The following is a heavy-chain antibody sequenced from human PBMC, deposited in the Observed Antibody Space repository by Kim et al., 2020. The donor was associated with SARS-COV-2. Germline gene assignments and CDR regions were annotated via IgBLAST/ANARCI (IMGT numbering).Heavy chain of an antibody. Sequence: GGSLRLSCAVSGFSSRNHWMSWVRQAPRKGLERVAMKNSDGSEDHYVDSVKGRFTMSRDNANNALYLQMNSLRIEDTAIYYCAALVSVQVPGGIWGQGTLVTVSS. V-gene: IGHV3-7*01. CDR3: AALVSVQVPGGI. CDR1: GFSSRNHW. J-gene: IGHJ4*02. CDR2: KNSDGSED. D-gene: IGHD6-6*01.